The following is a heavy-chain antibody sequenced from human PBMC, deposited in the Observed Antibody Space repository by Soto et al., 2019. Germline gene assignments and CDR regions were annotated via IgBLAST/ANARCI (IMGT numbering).Heavy chain of an antibody. V-gene: IGHV4-31*03. D-gene: IGHD4-17*01. J-gene: IGHJ4*02. Sequence: PSETLSLTCTVSGGSISSGGYYWSWIRQHPGKGLEWIGYIYYSGSTNYNPSLKSRVTISVDTSKNQFSLKLSSVTAADTAVYYCAAIGATVTTFFDYWGQGTLVTVSS. CDR1: GGSISSGGYY. CDR2: IYYSGST. CDR3: AAIGATVTTFFDY.